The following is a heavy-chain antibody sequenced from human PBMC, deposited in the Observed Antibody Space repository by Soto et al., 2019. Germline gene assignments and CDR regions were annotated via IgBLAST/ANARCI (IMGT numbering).Heavy chain of an antibody. J-gene: IGHJ4*02. V-gene: IGHV4-34*01. CDR3: ARGEFVSKNSSGWYYFDY. Sequence: SETLSITCAVYGGSFSGYYWSWIRQPPGKGLEWIGEINHSGSTNYNPSLKSRVTISVDTSKNQFSLKLSSVTAADTAVYYCARGEFVSKNSSGWYYFDYWGQGTLVTVSS. CDR2: INHSGST. D-gene: IGHD6-19*01. CDR1: GGSFSGYY.